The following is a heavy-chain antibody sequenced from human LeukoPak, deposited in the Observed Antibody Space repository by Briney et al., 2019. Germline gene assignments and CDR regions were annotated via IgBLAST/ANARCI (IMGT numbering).Heavy chain of an antibody. Sequence: SETLSLTCTVSGGSISSYYWSWIRQPPGKGLEWIGYIFYSGSTKYNPSLKSRVTISVETSKNQVSLKLSSVTAADTAVYYCASLTTPWHGMDVWGQGTTVTVSS. CDR2: IFYSGST. V-gene: IGHV4-59*08. J-gene: IGHJ6*02. D-gene: IGHD1-1*01. CDR3: ASLTTPWHGMDV. CDR1: GGSISSYY.